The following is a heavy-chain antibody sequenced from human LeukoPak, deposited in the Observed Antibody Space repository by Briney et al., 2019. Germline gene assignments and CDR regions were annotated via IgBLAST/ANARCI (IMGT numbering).Heavy chain of an antibody. CDR1: GSIXXSSYY. Sequence: GSIXXSSYYWGWIRQPPGKGLEWIGSIYYSGSTYYNPSLKSRVTISVDTSKNQFSLKLSSVTAADTAVDYXXXXXXSXXXXDYWGQXTXVTVSS. CDR2: IYYSGST. CDR3: XXXXXSXXXXDY. V-gene: IGHV4-39*07. J-gene: IGHJ4*02.